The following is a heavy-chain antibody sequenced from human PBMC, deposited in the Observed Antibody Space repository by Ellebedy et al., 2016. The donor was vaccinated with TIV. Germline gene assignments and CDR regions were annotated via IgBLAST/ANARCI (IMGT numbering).Heavy chain of an antibody. CDR2: INHSGST. D-gene: IGHD3-10*01. J-gene: IGHJ3*02. Sequence: SETLSLTCTVSGGSISGYYWSWIRQPPGKGLEWIGEINHSGSTNYNPSLKSRVTISVDTSKNQFSLKLSSVTAADTAVYYCARALWFGARSDAFDIWGQGTMVTVSS. CDR1: GGSISGYY. V-gene: IGHV4-34*01. CDR3: ARALWFGARSDAFDI.